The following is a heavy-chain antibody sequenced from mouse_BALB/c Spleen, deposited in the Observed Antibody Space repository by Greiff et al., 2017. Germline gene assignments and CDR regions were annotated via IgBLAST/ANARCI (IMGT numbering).Heavy chain of an antibody. V-gene: IGHV14-3*02. Sequence: EVQLQQSGAELVKPGASVKLSCTASGFNIKDNYMHWVKQRPEQGLEWIGRIDPANGNTKYDPKFQGKATITADTSSNTAYLQLSSLTSEDTAVYYCARWGTARAGLAYWGQGTLVTVSA. CDR3: ARWGTARAGLAY. J-gene: IGHJ3*01. CDR2: IDPANGNT. D-gene: IGHD3-3*01. CDR1: GFNIKDNY.